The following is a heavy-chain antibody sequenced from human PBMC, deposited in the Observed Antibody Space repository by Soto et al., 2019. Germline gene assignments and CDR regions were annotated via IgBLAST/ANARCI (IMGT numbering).Heavy chain of an antibody. CDR2: INSDGSST. CDR3: TRIDTAGNVHLEFDH. D-gene: IGHD2-8*02. CDR1: GFTFNRYW. J-gene: IGHJ4*02. V-gene: IGHV3-74*03. Sequence: GGSLRLSCAASGFTFNRYWMHWVRQAPGKGLVWVSRINSDGSSTKYADSVKGRFTISRDNSKNTLYLQMSILGAEDTALYYCTRIDTAGNVHLEFDHWGQGTLVTVSS.